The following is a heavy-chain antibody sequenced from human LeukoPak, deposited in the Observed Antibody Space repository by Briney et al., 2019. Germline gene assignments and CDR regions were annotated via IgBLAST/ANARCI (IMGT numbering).Heavy chain of an antibody. CDR3: ARGRTDFHVTYYDILTGYPYWYFDL. CDR2: SNPSGDST. V-gene: IGHV1-46*01. CDR1: GYTFTAYY. Sequence: ASVKVSCKASGYTFTAYYVHWVRQAPGHGLEWMGISNPSGDSTNYAQKFQGRVTMTRDTSTSTVYMDLSSLRSEDTAVYYCARGRTDFHVTYYDILTGYPYWYFDLWGRGTLVTVSS. J-gene: IGHJ2*01. D-gene: IGHD3-9*01.